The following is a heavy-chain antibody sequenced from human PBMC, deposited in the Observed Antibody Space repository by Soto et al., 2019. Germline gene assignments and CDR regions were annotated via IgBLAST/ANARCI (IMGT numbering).Heavy chain of an antibody. CDR3: ARDYSSSWYYYYGMDV. J-gene: IGHJ6*02. Sequence: ASVKVSCKASGYTFTGYYMHWVREAPGQGLEWMGWINPNSGGTNYAQKFQGRVTMTRDTSISTAYMELSRLRSDDTAVYYCARDYSSSWYYYYGMDVWGQGTTVTVSS. CDR2: INPNSGGT. D-gene: IGHD6-13*01. CDR1: GYTFTGYY. V-gene: IGHV1-2*02.